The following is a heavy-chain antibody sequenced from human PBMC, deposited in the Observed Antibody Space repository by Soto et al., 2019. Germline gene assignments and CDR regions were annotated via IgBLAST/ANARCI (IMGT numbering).Heavy chain of an antibody. J-gene: IGHJ5*02. CDR1: GGSISSDDHY. V-gene: IGHV4-30-4*01. Sequence: QVQLQESGPGLVKPSQTLSLTCTVSGGSISSDDHYWSWIRQPPGKGLEWIGYIYYSGSTYYNPSLKSRVTISVDTSTNLYSLKLSSVTAADTAVYYCARGQGLYSVFDPCGQGTLVTVSS. CDR2: IYYSGST. CDR3: ARGQGLYSVFDP. D-gene: IGHD2-8*01.